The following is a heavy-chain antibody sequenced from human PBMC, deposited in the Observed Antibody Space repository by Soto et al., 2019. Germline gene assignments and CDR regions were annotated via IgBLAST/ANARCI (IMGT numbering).Heavy chain of an antibody. CDR1: GFTFSDYY. D-gene: IGHD3-9*01. CDR2: ISSSGSTI. Sequence: GSLRLSCAASGFTFSDYYMSWIRQAPGKGLEWVSYISSSGSTIYYADSVKGRFTISRDNAKNSLYLQMNSLRAEDTAVYYCARDLDYDILTGYYNYYYMDVWGKGTTVTVSS. J-gene: IGHJ6*03. V-gene: IGHV3-11*01. CDR3: ARDLDYDILTGYYNYYYMDV.